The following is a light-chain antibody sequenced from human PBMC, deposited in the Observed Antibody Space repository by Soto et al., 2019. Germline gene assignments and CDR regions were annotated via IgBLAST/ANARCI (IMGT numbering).Light chain of an antibody. CDR2: LGS. J-gene: IGKJ5*01. CDR3: MQAVQTFT. Sequence: DIVLTQSPVSLPVTPGEPAAVSCRSSQSLLNSNGDNSLDWYLQKPGQSPQLLIYLGSNRASGVTDRFSGSGTGTDFTLRISRVEAEDVGVYYCMQAVQTFTFGQGTRLE. V-gene: IGKV2-28*01. CDR1: QSLLNSNGDNS.